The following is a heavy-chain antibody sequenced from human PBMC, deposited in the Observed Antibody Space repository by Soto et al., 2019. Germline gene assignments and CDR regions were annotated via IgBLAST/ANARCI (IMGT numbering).Heavy chain of an antibody. D-gene: IGHD3-22*01. J-gene: IGHJ4*02. CDR2: IYYSGST. Sequence: PSETLSLTCSVSGGSVSSDIYYWTWTRQHPGKGPEWIGHIYYSGSTYYNPSLKSRVTISLDMSKNQFSLKLTSVSAADTAVYYGARGDDYDSGGYLFDYWGQGPLVT. V-gene: IGHV4-31*03. CDR1: GGSVSSDIYY. CDR3: ARGDDYDSGGYLFDY.